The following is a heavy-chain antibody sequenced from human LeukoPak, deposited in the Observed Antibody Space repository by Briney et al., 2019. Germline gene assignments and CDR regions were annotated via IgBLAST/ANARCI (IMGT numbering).Heavy chain of an antibody. D-gene: IGHD3-9*01. CDR3: ARVGQDYDLLTGYSYYYAMDV. J-gene: IGHJ6*04. CDR2: IYYSGST. V-gene: IGHV4-4*02. CDR1: GGSISSSNW. Sequence: PSGTLSLTCAVSGGSISSSNWWSWIRQPPGKGLECIGYIYYSGSTNYNPSLMSRVTISVDTSKNQFSLKLSSVTAADTAVYYCARVGQDYDLLTGYSYYYAMDVWGKGTTVTVSS.